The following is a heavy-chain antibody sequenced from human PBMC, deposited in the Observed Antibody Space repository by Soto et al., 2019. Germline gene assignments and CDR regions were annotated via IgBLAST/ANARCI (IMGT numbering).Heavy chain of an antibody. CDR1: EFTFSNYA. CDR2: ISNSSSSI. J-gene: IGHJ4*02. CDR3: ARDRRVYDSSGYPRFDY. V-gene: IGHV3-21*01. Sequence: PGGSLRLSCAASEFTFSNYAMSWVRQAPGKGLEWVSAISNSSSSIYYADSVKGRFTISRDNAKNSLYLQMNSLRAEDTAVYYCARDRRVYDSSGYPRFDYWGQGTLVTVSS. D-gene: IGHD3-22*01.